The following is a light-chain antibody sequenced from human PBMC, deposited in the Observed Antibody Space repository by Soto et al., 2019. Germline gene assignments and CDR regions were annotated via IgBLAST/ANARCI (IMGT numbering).Light chain of an antibody. Sequence: EIVLTQSPGTLSLSPGERATLSCRASERLSSVYLAWYQQRPGQPPRLLIYGASNRATGIPDRFSGSGSGTDFTLIINRLEPEDLAVYYCQQYGSLVTFGQGTKVEIK. J-gene: IGKJ1*01. CDR3: QQYGSLVT. V-gene: IGKV3-20*01. CDR2: GAS. CDR1: ERLSSVY.